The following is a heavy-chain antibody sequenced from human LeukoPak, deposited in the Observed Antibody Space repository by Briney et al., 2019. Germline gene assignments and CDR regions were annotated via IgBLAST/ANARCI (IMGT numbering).Heavy chain of an antibody. Sequence: SETLSLTCTVSGGSISSSSYYRGWIRQPPGKGLEWIGSINYSGSTCYNPSLKSRVTISVDTSKNQFSLKLSSVTAADTAVYYCARRRFVRGPDVVNPFDYWGQGTLVTVSS. CDR3: ARRRFVRGPDVVNPFDY. D-gene: IGHD2-8*01. V-gene: IGHV4-39*01. CDR1: GGSISSSSYY. CDR2: INYSGST. J-gene: IGHJ4*02.